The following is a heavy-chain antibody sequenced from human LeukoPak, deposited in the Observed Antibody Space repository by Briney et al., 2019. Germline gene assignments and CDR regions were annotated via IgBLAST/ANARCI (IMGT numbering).Heavy chain of an antibody. CDR1: GYSISSRYY. V-gene: IGHV4-38-2*02. D-gene: IGHD3-3*01. Sequence: SETLSLTCTVSGYSISSRYYWGWIRQPPGKGLEWIGNIYHSGSTYYNPSLKSRVTISVDTSNNQFSLKLSSVTAADTAVYYCARGPDYDFWSGYPWFDPWGQGTLVTVSS. J-gene: IGHJ5*02. CDR2: IYHSGST. CDR3: ARGPDYDFWSGYPWFDP.